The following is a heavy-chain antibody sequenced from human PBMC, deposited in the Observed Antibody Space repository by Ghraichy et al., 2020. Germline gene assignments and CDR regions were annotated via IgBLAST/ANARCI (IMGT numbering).Heavy chain of an antibody. J-gene: IGHJ4*02. CDR1: GFTFSSYA. V-gene: IGHV3-30-3*01. D-gene: IGHD6-13*01. Sequence: GGSLRLSCAASGFTFSSYAMHWVRQAPGKGLEWVAVISYDGSNKYYADSVKGRFTISRDNSKNTLYLQMNSLRAEDTAVYYCARTIPGIAAAGTHYFDYWGQGTLVTVSS. CDR3: ARTIPGIAAAGTHYFDY. CDR2: ISYDGSNK.